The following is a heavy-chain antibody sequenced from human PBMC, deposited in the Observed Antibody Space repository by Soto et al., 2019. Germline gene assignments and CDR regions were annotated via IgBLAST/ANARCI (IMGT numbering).Heavy chain of an antibody. CDR1: GYTFTSYG. D-gene: IGHD1-1*01. CDR2: ISAYNGNT. V-gene: IGHV1-18*01. CDR3: ARVLGLLERHSYYGMDV. Sequence: ASVKVSCKASGYTFTSYGISWVRQAPGQGLEWMGWISAYNGNTNYAQKLQGRVTMTTDTSTSTAYMELRSLRSDDTAVYYCARVLGLLERHSYYGMDVWGQGTTVTVSS. J-gene: IGHJ6*02.